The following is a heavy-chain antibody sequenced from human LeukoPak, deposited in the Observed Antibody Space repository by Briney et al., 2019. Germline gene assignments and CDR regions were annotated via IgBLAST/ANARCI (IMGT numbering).Heavy chain of an antibody. V-gene: IGHV3-48*03. CDR2: ISGSGGTI. CDR3: ARAQARLLDY. CDR1: GVTFSSYE. D-gene: IGHD6-6*01. J-gene: IGHJ4*02. Sequence: GGSLRLSCAASGVTFSSYEMNWVRQAPGEGLEWVSFISGSGGTILYADSVKGRFTISRDNAKNSLYLQMNILRAEDTAVYYCARAQARLLDYWGQGTLVTVSS.